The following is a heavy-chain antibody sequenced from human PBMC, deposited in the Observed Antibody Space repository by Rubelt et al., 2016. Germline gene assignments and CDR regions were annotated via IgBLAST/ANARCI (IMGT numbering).Heavy chain of an antibody. CDR3: ARDSRVGFDY. J-gene: IGHJ4*02. D-gene: IGHD1-26*01. CDR1: GYTFTGYY. V-gene: IGHV1-2*06. CDR2: IDPKSGCQ. Sequence: QVQLVQSGAEVKKPGASVKVSCKASGYTFTGYYMHWVRQAPGQGLEWMGRIDPKSGCQSYAQKFQGSVTMTRETSISTAHMELNRLTSDDTAVYYCARDSRVGFDYWGQGTLVTVSS.